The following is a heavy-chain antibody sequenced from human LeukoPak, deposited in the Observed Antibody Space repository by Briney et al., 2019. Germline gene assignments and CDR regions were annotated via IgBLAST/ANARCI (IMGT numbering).Heavy chain of an antibody. J-gene: IGHJ6*02. CDR1: GFTFSSSA. CDR3: AKDRGGQWELLLYYGMDV. Sequence: GGSLRLSCAASGFTFSSSAMSRVRQVPGKGLEWVSGISASGGSTSYADSVRGRFTISRDNSKNTLYLQMNSLRAEDTAVYYCAKDRGGQWELLLYYGMDVWGQGTTVTVSS. CDR2: ISASGGST. D-gene: IGHD1-26*01. V-gene: IGHV3-23*01.